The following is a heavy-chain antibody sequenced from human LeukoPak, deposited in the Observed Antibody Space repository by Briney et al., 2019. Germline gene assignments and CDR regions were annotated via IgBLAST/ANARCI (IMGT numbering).Heavy chain of an antibody. V-gene: IGHV1-2*02. J-gene: IGHJ4*02. CDR3: ARDHWEVGYCSSTSCYLWVV. Sequence: GASVKVSCKASGYTFTGYYMHWVRQAPGQGLEGMGWINPNSGGTNYAQKFQGRVTMTTDTSTSTAYMELRSLRSDDTAVYYCARDHWEVGYCSSTSCYLWVVWGQGTLVTVSS. D-gene: IGHD2-2*01. CDR2: INPNSGGT. CDR1: GYTFTGYY.